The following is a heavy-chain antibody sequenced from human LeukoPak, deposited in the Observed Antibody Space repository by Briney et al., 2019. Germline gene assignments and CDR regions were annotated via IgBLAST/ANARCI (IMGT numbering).Heavy chain of an antibody. CDR3: ARVGTVNFFDY. J-gene: IGHJ4*02. D-gene: IGHD4-17*01. CDR1: GFTFSSYA. CDR2: ISTSGGNT. V-gene: IGHV3-64*02. Sequence: GGSLRLSCAASGFTFSSYAMHWVRQAPGRGLEYVSAISTSGGNTYYADSVKDRFTISRDNSKNTLYLQMGSLRTEDMAVYYCARVGTVNFFDYWGQGTLVTVSS.